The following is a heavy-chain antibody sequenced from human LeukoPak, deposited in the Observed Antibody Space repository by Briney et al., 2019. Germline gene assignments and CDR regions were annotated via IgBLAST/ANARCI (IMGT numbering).Heavy chain of an antibody. CDR3: AKDRGTARSTHFDY. CDR1: GFIFSRYD. Sequence: GGSLRLSCAASGFIFSRYDMHWVRQAPGKGLEWWAYVRYDGSNKYYADSVKGRFTISREDSRNTLYLQMNNLRAEDTAVYYCAKDRGTARSTHFDYWGQGTLVTVSS. J-gene: IGHJ4*02. V-gene: IGHV3-30*02. CDR2: VRYDGSNK. D-gene: IGHD3-10*01.